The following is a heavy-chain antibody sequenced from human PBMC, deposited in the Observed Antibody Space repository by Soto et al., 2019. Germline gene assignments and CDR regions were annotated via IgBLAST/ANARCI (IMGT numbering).Heavy chain of an antibody. Sequence: PSETLSLTCTVSGGSISSGGYYWSWIGQHSGKGLEWIGYIYYSGSTYYNPSLKSRVTISVDTSKNQFSLKLSSVTAADTAVYYCAREIVLVPAAMPVLDPWGQGTLVTVSS. CDR2: IYYSGST. CDR1: GGSISSGGYY. V-gene: IGHV4-31*03. D-gene: IGHD2-2*01. J-gene: IGHJ5*02. CDR3: AREIVLVPAAMPVLDP.